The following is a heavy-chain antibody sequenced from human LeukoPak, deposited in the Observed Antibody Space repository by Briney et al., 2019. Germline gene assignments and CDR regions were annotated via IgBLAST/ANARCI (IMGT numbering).Heavy chain of an antibody. J-gene: IGHJ4*02. Sequence: GRSLRLSCAASGFTFSSYAMHWVRQAPGKGLEWVAVISYDGSNKYYADSVKGRFTISRDNAKNSLYLQMNSLRAEDTAVYYCAREDYGAAGGQGTLVTVSS. D-gene: IGHD4-17*01. CDR1: GFTFSSYA. V-gene: IGHV3-30-3*01. CDR3: AREDYGAA. CDR2: ISYDGSNK.